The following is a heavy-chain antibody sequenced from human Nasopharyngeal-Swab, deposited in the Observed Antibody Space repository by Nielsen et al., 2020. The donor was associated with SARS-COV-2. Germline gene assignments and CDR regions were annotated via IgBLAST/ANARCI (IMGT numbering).Heavy chain of an antibody. Sequence: GASLKVSCAASGFAFSTYSMNWVRQAPGKGPEWVSSISSSSSYTYYADSVKGRFTISRDNAKNSLYLQMNSLRAEDTAVYYCAGAPKQVWSRDYFDTWGQGMLVTVSS. D-gene: IGHD5-18*01. J-gene: IGHJ4*02. CDR3: AGAPKQVWSRDYFDT. V-gene: IGHV3-21*01. CDR2: ISSSSSYT. CDR1: GFAFSTYS.